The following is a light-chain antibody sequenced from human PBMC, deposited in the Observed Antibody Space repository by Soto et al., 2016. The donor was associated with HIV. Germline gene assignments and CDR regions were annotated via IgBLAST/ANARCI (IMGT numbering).Light chain of an antibody. CDR3: QQYHNLPXT. J-gene: IGKJ3*01. V-gene: IGKV1-33*01. CDR1: QGIRND. CDR2: DAS. Sequence: DIQMTQSPSTLSASVGDRVTITCRASQGIRNDLGWYQQKPGKAPKLLIYDASNLETGVPSRFSGSGSGTDFTFTISSLQPEDIATYYXQQYHNLPXTFGPGTKV.